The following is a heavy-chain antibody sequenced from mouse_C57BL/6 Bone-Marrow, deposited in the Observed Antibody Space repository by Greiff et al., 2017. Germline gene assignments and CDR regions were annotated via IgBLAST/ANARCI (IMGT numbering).Heavy chain of an antibody. Sequence: EVKLVESGGGLVQPGGSMKLSCVASGFTFSNYWMNWVRQSPEKGLEWVAQIRLKSDNYATHYAESVKGRFTISRDDSKSSVYLQMDNLRAEDTGIYYCPRRAGAMDYWGQGTSVTVSS. CDR2: IRLKSDNYAT. D-gene: IGHD3-1*01. J-gene: IGHJ4*01. CDR3: PRRAGAMDY. V-gene: IGHV6-3*01. CDR1: GFTFSNYW.